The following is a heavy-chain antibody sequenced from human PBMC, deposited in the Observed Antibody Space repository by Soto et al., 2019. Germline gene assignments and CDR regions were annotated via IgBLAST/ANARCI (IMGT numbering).Heavy chain of an antibody. V-gene: IGHV4-39*01. CDR3: ARRTNSAILKY. Sequence: SETLSLTCTVSGGSITTGTFYWGWIRQPPGKGLEYIGSIYYSGGTYYNPSLKSRVTMSVDTSKNQFSLRLSSVTAADTAVYYCARRTNSAILKYWGQGTLVTVSS. CDR2: IYYSGGT. D-gene: IGHD2-8*01. CDR1: GGSITTGTFY. J-gene: IGHJ4*02.